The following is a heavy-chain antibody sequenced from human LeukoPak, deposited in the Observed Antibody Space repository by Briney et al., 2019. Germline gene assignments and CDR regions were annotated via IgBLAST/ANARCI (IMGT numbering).Heavy chain of an antibody. Sequence: GASVKVSCKASGYTFTGYYMHWVRQAPGQGLEWMGIINPSGGSTSYAQKFQGRVTMTRDTSTSTAYMELSSLRSEDTAVYYCARGQLAQNWFDPWGQGTLVTVSS. J-gene: IGHJ5*02. D-gene: IGHD6-6*01. CDR2: INPSGGST. CDR1: GYTFTGYY. V-gene: IGHV1-46*01. CDR3: ARGQLAQNWFDP.